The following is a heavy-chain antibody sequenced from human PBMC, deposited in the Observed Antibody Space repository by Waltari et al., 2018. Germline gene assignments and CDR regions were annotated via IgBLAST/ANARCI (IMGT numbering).Heavy chain of an antibody. D-gene: IGHD3-9*01. J-gene: IGHJ6*04. Sequence: QVQLVESGGRVVQPGRSLTLSCAGANFPLSRHGMHWVRPAPAKGREGVAFISHDGRTKSYADSVKGRFTVSRDNARNTLDLQMNSLGAGDTAVYHCARGVGWAGCFYATCHGPTGYKYTDVWGKGTTVTVSS. CDR3: ARGVGWAGCFYATCHGPTGYKYTDV. CDR2: ISHDGRTK. V-gene: IGHV3-30*03. CDR1: NFPLSRHG.